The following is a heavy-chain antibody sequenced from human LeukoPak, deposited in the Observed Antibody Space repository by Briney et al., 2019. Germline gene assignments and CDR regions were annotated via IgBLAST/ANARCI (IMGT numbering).Heavy chain of an antibody. CDR3: ARDDYGDYVSD. Sequence: SETLSLTCTVSGGSISSYYWSWIRQPPGKGLEWIGYIYYSGSTNYNPSLKSRVTISVDTSKNQFSLKLSPVTAADTAVYYCARDDYGDYVSDWGQGTLVTVSS. J-gene: IGHJ4*02. V-gene: IGHV4-59*01. D-gene: IGHD4-17*01. CDR1: GGSISSYY. CDR2: IYYSGST.